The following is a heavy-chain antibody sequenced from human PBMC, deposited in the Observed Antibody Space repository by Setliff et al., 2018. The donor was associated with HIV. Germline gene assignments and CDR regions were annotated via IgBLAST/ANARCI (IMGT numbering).Heavy chain of an antibody. CDR2: IKSKTDDGSI. CDR3: RSQVGDNSFWSGIVT. D-gene: IGHD3-3*01. J-gene: IGHJ4*02. V-gene: IGHV3-15*01. Sequence: GGSLSLSCEGSGFTFSRAPMSWVRQAPGKGLEWVGRIKSKTDDGSIDYAVPVKGRFTISRDDSKNTLYLQMNGLQTEDTAVYYCRSQVGDNSFWSGIVTWGQGTLVTVSS. CDR1: GFTFSRAP.